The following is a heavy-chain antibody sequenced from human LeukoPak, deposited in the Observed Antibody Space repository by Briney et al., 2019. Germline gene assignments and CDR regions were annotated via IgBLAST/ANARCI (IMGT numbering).Heavy chain of an antibody. Sequence: ASVKVSCKASGYTFTSYGISWVRQAPGQGLEWMGWMNPNSGNTGYAQKFQGRVTMTRNTSISTAYMELSSLRSEDTAVYYCARVRAVAGMKVGLGYWGQGTLVTVSS. CDR2: MNPNSGNT. J-gene: IGHJ4*02. V-gene: IGHV1-8*02. D-gene: IGHD6-19*01. CDR1: GYTFTSYG. CDR3: ARVRAVAGMKVGLGY.